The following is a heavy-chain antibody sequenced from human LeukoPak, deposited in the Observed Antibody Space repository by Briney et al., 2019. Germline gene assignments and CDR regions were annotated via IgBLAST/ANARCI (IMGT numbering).Heavy chain of an antibody. CDR2: IKSNPYGGTT. V-gene: IGHV3-15*01. CDR1: GLTVSSSY. Sequence: GGSLRLSCAASGLTVSSSYMSWVRQAPGKGLEWVGHIKSNPYGGTTDYTAPLKGRFIISRDDSKHTLYLQMNSLKTDDTAVYFCAKYDTSVNFDYWGQGTLVTVSS. J-gene: IGHJ4*02. CDR3: AKYDTSVNFDY. D-gene: IGHD3-22*01.